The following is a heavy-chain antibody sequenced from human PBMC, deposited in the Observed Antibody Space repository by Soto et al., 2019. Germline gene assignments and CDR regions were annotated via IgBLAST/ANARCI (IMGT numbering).Heavy chain of an antibody. CDR2: IYYSGST. CDR1: GGSISSYY. CDR3: ARVLIIVPSREDAFDI. Sequence: PSETLSLTCTVSGGSISSYYWSWIRQPPGKGLEWIGYIYYSGSTNYNPSLKSRVTISVDTSKNQFSLKLSSVTAADTAVYYCARVLIIVPSREDAFDIWGQGTMVTLSS. D-gene: IGHD1-26*01. V-gene: IGHV4-59*01. J-gene: IGHJ3*02.